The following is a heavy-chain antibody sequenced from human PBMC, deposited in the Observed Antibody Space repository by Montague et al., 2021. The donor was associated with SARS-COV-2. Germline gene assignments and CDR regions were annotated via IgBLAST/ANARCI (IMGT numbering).Heavy chain of an antibody. V-gene: IGHV4-39*02. CDR1: GGSISSSNYY. J-gene: IGHJ3*01. D-gene: IGHD6-19*01. Sequence: SETLSLTCTVSGGSISSSNYYWGWIRQPPGKGLEWIGSIYYGGSTYYNLSLQSRFTIPVDSSKNHFSLNLTSVTAADTAVYYCARHKDVSGWYEDAFDVWGPGTMVIVSS. CDR2: IYYGGST. CDR3: ARHKDVSGWYEDAFDV.